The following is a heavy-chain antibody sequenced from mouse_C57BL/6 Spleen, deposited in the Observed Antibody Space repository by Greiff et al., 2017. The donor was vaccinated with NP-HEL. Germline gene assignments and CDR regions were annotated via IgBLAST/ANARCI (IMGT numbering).Heavy chain of an antibody. CDR3: TREAYYYGSSYGAWFAY. Sequence: EVMLVESGEGLVKPGGSLKLSCAASGFTFSSYAMSWVRQTPEKRLEWVAYISSGGDYIYYADTVKGRFTISRDNARNTLYLQMSSLKSEDTAMYDCTREAYYYGSSYGAWFAYWGQGTLVTVSA. CDR1: GFTFSSYA. D-gene: IGHD1-1*01. J-gene: IGHJ3*01. V-gene: IGHV5-9-1*02. CDR2: ISSGGDYI.